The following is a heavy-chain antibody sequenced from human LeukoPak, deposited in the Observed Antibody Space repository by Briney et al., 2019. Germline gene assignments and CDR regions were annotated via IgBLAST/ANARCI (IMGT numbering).Heavy chain of an antibody. Sequence: GGSLRLSCAASGFTLSTNWMSWVRQVPGRGPEWVANVNRDGSETYYLDSVKGRFTISKDNAKNSLYLQMNSLRAEDTALYHCARNNGMDVWGQGTTVIVSS. CDR1: GFTLSTNW. J-gene: IGHJ6*02. V-gene: IGHV3-7*03. CDR2: VNRDGSET. CDR3: ARNNGMDV.